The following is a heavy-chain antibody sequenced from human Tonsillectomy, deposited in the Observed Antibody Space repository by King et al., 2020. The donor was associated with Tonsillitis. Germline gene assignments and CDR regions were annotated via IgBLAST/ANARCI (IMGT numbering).Heavy chain of an antibody. V-gene: IGHV3-23*04. CDR1: GFSFASYA. Sequence: QLVQSGGGLVQPGGSLRLSCAASGFSFASYAMNWVRQAPGKGLEGVSTISGSGGSTYYADSVKGRFTIYRDNSKNTLYLQMNSLRAEDTAVYYCAKDGEYCSGGSCYLKFDYWGQGTLVTVSS. J-gene: IGHJ4*02. D-gene: IGHD2-15*01. CDR3: AKDGEYCSGGSCYLKFDY. CDR2: ISGSGGST.